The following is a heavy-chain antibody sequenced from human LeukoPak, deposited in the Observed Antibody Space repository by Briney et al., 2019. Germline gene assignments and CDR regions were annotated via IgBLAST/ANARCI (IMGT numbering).Heavy chain of an antibody. CDR3: AKVDMPDNWYALFDD. D-gene: IGHD1-1*01. Sequence: GGSLRLSCAASGFTFSSYWMSWVRQAPGKGLEWGANIKQDGSEKYYVDSVKGRFTISRDNAKNSPYLQMNGLRAEDTAVYFCAKVDMPDNWYALFDDWGQGTLVTVSS. J-gene: IGHJ4*02. V-gene: IGHV3-7*03. CDR1: GFTFSSYW. CDR2: IKQDGSEK.